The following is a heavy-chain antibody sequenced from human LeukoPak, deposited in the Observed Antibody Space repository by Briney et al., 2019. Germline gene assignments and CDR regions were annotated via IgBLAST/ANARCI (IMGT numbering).Heavy chain of an antibody. D-gene: IGHD1-26*01. Sequence: GESLKISCKGSGYSFTNYWIGWVRQMPGKGLKWMGIIYPGDSDARYRPSFQGQVTIPPDKSISTAHLQWRSPKASDTAMYYCARRRDLYSGSYYPFDYWGHGTLVTVSS. J-gene: IGHJ4*01. CDR3: ARRRDLYSGSYYPFDY. V-gene: IGHV5-51*01. CDR2: IYPGDSDA. CDR1: GYSFTNYW.